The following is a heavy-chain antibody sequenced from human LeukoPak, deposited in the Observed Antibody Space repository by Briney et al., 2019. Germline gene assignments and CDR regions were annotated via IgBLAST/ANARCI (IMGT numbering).Heavy chain of an antibody. CDR1: GFTFSSDA. V-gene: IGHV3-30-3*01. D-gene: IGHD5-18*01. CDR3: ARGYSYGSAYFDY. Sequence: PGGCLRLCCAASGFTFSSDAMHLGRQAPGKGLGWVAVISYDGSNKYYADSVKGRFTISRDNSTTALYLQINSLRAEATAVYYCARGYSYGSAYFDYWGQGTLVTVSS. CDR2: ISYDGSNK. J-gene: IGHJ4*02.